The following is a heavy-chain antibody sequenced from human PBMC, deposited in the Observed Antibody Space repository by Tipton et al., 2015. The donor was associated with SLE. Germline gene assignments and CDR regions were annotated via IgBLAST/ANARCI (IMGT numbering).Heavy chain of an antibody. CDR2: LYYSGNT. CDR1: GGSIRSSRHF. Sequence: TLSLTCTVSGGSIRSSRHFWGWIRQPPGKGLEWIGVLYYSGNTYYNPSLKSPVTLSIDTSKNQFSLKMRSVTAADTAVYYCARATTRVSAFDIWGQGTLVTVSS. J-gene: IGHJ3*02. CDR3: ARATTRVSAFDI. V-gene: IGHV4-39*07. D-gene: IGHD1-1*01.